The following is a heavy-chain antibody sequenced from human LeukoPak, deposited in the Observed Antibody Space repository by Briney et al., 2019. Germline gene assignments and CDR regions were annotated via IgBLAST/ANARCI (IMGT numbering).Heavy chain of an antibody. D-gene: IGHD3-10*01. J-gene: IGHJ4*02. CDR2: IRYDGINK. Sequence: PGGSLRLSCAASGFTFSTYGIHWVRQAPGKGLEWVAFIRYDGINKDYADSVKDRFTISRDNSKNTLYLQMNSLRAEDTAVYYCAKDAHYGSGSNFDYWGQGTLVTVSS. CDR3: AKDAHYGSGSNFDY. CDR1: GFTFSTYG. V-gene: IGHV3-30*02.